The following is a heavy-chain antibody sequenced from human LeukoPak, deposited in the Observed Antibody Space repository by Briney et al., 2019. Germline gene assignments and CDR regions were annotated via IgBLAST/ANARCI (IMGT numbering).Heavy chain of an antibody. D-gene: IGHD3-22*01. CDR3: AKIPHAIVVASDAFDI. V-gene: IGHV3-23*01. CDR2: ISGSGGST. J-gene: IGHJ3*02. Sequence: GGSLRLSCAASGFTFSSYAMSWVRQAPGKGLEWVSAISGSGGSTYYADSVKGRITISRDNSKNTLYLQMNSLRAEDTAVYYCAKIPHAIVVASDAFDIWGQGTMVTVSS. CDR1: GFTFSSYA.